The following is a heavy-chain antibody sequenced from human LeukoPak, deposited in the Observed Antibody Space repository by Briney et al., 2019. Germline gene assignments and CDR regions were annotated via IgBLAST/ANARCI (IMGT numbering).Heavy chain of an antibody. V-gene: IGHV4-59*01. Sequence: PSETLSLTCTVSGGSISSYYWSWIRQPPGKGLEWIGYIYYSGSTNYNPSLKSRVTISVDASKNQFSLKLSSVTAADTAVYYCARGGYIARDYWGQGTLVTVSS. CDR1: GGSISSYY. D-gene: IGHD5-18*01. J-gene: IGHJ4*02. CDR3: ARGGYIARDY. CDR2: IYYSGST.